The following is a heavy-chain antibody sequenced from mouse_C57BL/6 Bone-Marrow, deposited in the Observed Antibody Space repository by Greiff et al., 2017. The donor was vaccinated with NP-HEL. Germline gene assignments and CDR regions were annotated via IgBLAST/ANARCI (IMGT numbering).Heavy chain of an antibody. D-gene: IGHD1-1*01. CDR3: ARDAGYYGSSRYAMDY. J-gene: IGHJ4*01. V-gene: IGHV7-1*01. CDR2: SRNKANDYTT. CDR1: GFTFSDFY. Sequence: EVKLVESGGGLVQSGRSLRLSCATSGFTFSDFYMEWVRQAPGKGLEWIAASRNKANDYTTEYSASVKGRFIVSRDTSQSILYLQMNALRAEDTAIDYCARDAGYYGSSRYAMDYWGQGTSVTVSS.